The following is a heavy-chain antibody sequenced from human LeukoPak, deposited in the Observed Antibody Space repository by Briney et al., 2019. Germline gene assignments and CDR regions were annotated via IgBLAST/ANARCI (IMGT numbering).Heavy chain of an antibody. Sequence: GGSLRLSCVASRFTFDDFGMHWVRHAPGKGLEWVSLITGDVDKTYYIDSVKGRFIISRDNSKNSLYLQMNSLKTEDTALYFCVKDRRRGYSYGLDYWGHGTLVTVSS. CDR1: RFTFDDFG. CDR2: ITGDVDKT. V-gene: IGHV3-43*02. D-gene: IGHD5-18*01. J-gene: IGHJ4*01. CDR3: VKDRRRGYSYGLDY.